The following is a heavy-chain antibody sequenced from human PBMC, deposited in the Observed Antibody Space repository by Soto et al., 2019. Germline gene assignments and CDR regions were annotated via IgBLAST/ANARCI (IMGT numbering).Heavy chain of an antibody. CDR3: AKDRNQWLVRFFFDY. J-gene: IGHJ4*02. D-gene: IGHD6-19*01. CDR2: MSYDGSSK. Sequence: GGSLRLSCAASGFTFDDYGMHWVRQAPGKGLEWVAVMSYDGSSKYYADSVKGRFIISRDNSKNMLYLQMNSLRAEDTAVYYCAKDRNQWLVRFFFDYWGQGTLVTVSS. CDR1: GFTFDDYG. V-gene: IGHV3-30*18.